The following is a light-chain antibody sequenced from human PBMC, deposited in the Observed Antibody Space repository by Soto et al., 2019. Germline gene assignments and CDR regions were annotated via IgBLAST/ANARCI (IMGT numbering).Light chain of an antibody. J-gene: IGLJ2*01. CDR1: SGHSSYA. Sequence: QLVLTQSPSASASLGASVKLTCTLSSGHSSYAIAWHQQQPEKGPRYLMKLNSDGSHYKGDGIPDRFSGSSSGAERYLTISSLQSEDEAYYYCHTWGTGIQVFGGVTKLTVL. V-gene: IGLV4-69*01. CDR2: LNSDGSH. CDR3: HTWGTGIQV.